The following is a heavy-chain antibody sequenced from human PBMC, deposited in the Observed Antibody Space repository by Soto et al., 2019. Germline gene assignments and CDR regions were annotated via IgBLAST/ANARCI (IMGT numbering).Heavy chain of an antibody. CDR2: IDPSDSYT. CDR1: GYSFTSYW. Sequence: PGESLKISCKGSGYSFTSYWISWVRQMPGKGLEWMGRIDPSDSYTNYSPSFQGHVTISADKSISTPYLQWSSLKASDTAMYYCARQMDYYYDSSDRAPFDYWGQGTLVTVSS. J-gene: IGHJ4*02. CDR3: ARQMDYYYDSSDRAPFDY. D-gene: IGHD3-22*01. V-gene: IGHV5-10-1*01.